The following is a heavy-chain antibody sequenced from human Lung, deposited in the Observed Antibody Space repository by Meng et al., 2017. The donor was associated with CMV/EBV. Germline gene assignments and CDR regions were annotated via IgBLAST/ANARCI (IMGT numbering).Heavy chain of an antibody. D-gene: IGHD3-16*01. J-gene: IGHJ3*02. Sequence: SXXVSXXASGYTFSLYYIHWVRQAPGQGLEWMGWINPNTGGTNSAQKFQGRVTITGDTSISTAYMELSRLNSDDTALYYCARERGLGFRGTNDAFDIWGQGXMVTVSS. CDR3: ARERGLGFRGTNDAFDI. V-gene: IGHV1-2*02. CDR2: INPNTGGT. CDR1: GYTFSLYY.